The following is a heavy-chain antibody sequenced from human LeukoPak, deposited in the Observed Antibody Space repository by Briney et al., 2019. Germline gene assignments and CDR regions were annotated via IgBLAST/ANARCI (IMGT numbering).Heavy chain of an antibody. J-gene: IGHJ3*02. CDR3: ARGSGSGYGAFDI. CDR2: IWYDGSNK. Sequence: SGGSLRLSCAASGFTFSSYGMHWVRQAPGKGLEWVAVIWYDGSNKYYADSVEGRFTISRDNSKNTLYLQMNSLRAEDTAVYYCARGSGSGYGAFDIWGQGTMVTVSS. D-gene: IGHD3-22*01. CDR1: GFTFSSYG. V-gene: IGHV3-33*01.